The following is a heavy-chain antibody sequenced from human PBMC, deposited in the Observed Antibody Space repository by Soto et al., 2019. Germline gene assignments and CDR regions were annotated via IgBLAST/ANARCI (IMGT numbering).Heavy chain of an antibody. Sequence: QVQLVQSGAEVKESGASVKVSCKTSGYTFTGHYIHWVRQAPGQSPEWVGEIGPKNGDTRYAQKFQGKVTMTKDTSITTVYMELTNLIHDDTAVYYCGRGRTGEIVVFYWGQGTLVTVHS. V-gene: IGHV1-2*02. CDR2: IGPKNGDT. CDR3: GRGRTGEIVVFY. D-gene: IGHD7-27*01. J-gene: IGHJ4*02. CDR1: GYTFTGHY.